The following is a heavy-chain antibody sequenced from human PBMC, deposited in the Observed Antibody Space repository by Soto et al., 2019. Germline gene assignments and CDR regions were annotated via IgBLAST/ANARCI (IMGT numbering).Heavy chain of an antibody. CDR1: GYTFTGYY. CDR2: INPNSGGT. CDR3: AREKPLWDSSGWLDH. D-gene: IGHD6-19*01. Sequence: QVQLVQSGAEVKKPGASVKVSCKASGYTFTGYYMHWVRQAPGQGREWMGWINPNSGGTNYAQKFQGRVTMTRDTSISTAYMALSRLRSDDTAVYYCAREKPLWDSSGWLDHWGQGTLVTVSS. V-gene: IGHV1-2*02. J-gene: IGHJ4*02.